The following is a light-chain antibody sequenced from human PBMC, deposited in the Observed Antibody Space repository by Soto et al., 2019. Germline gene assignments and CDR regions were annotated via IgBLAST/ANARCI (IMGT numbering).Light chain of an antibody. V-gene: IGKV3-20*01. CDR1: QSVSSN. Sequence: EKVMTQSPATLSVSPGERATLSCRASQSVSSNLAWYQQKPGQAPRLLIYGASSRATGIPDRFSGSGSGTDFTLTISRLEPEDFAVYYCQQYGSSLIFTFGPGTKVDIK. J-gene: IGKJ3*01. CDR2: GAS. CDR3: QQYGSSLIFT.